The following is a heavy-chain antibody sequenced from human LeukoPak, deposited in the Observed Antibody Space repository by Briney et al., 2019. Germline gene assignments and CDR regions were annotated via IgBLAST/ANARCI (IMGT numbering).Heavy chain of an antibody. Sequence: GGSLRLSCVASGLTFSSYSMNWVRQAPGKGPEWVSYISSSSTTINYADSVKGRFTISRDNVQNSLYLQMNSLRAEDTAVYYCARDPDRGGGFDCWGQGTLVIASS. D-gene: IGHD2-15*01. CDR3: ARDPDRGGGFDC. J-gene: IGHJ4*02. V-gene: IGHV3-48*01. CDR1: GLTFSSYS. CDR2: ISSSSTTI.